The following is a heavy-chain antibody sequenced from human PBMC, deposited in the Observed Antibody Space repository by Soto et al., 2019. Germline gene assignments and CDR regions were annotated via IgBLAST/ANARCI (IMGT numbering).Heavy chain of an antibody. J-gene: IGHJ4*02. D-gene: IGHD2-2*01. Sequence: ASVKVSCKASGYTFTSYGISWVRQAPGQGLEWMGWISAYNGNTNYAQKLQGRVTMTTDTSTSTAYMELRSLRSDDTAVYYCARDQYCSSTSCYPDWGQGTLVTVSS. CDR3: ARDQYCSSTSCYPD. CDR2: ISAYNGNT. CDR1: GYTFTSYG. V-gene: IGHV1-18*01.